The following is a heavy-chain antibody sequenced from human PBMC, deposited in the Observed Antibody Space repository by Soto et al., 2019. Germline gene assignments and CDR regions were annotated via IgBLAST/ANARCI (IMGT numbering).Heavy chain of an antibody. Sequence: PGGSLRLSCAASGVTFSSYGMHGVRQAPGKGLEWVAVISYDGSNKYYADSVKGRFTISRDNSKNTLYLQMNSLRAEDTAVYYCAKDAASIAARFLDYWGQGTLVTVSS. CDR2: ISYDGSNK. CDR1: GVTFSSYG. J-gene: IGHJ4*02. CDR3: AKDAASIAARFLDY. V-gene: IGHV3-30*18. D-gene: IGHD6-6*01.